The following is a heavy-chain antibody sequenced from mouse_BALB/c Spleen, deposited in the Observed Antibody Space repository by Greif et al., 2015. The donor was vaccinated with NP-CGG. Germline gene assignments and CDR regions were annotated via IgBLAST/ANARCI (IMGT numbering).Heavy chain of an antibody. D-gene: IGHD2-3*01. CDR2: INPGSGGT. CDR3: ARGGDGYYVFAY. Sequence: QVQLQQSGAELVRPGTSVKVSCKASGYAFTNYLIEWVKQRPGQGLEWIGVINPGSGGTNYNEKFKGKATLTADKSSSTAYMQLSSLTADDSAVYFCARGGDGYYVFAYWGQGTLVTVSA. J-gene: IGHJ3*01. V-gene: IGHV1-54*01. CDR1: GYAFTNYL.